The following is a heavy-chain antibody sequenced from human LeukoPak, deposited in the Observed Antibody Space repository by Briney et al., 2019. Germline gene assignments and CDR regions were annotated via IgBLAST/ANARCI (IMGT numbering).Heavy chain of an antibody. D-gene: IGHD2-15*01. J-gene: IGHJ3*02. CDR1: GGTFSSYA. V-gene: IGHV1-69*04. Sequence: WASVKVSCKASGGTFSSYAISWVRQAPGQVLEWMGRIIPILGIANYAQKFQGRVTITADKSTSTAYMELSSLRSEDTAVYYCARLAGYCSGGSCYSIWGQGTMVTVSS. CDR3: ARLAGYCSGGSCYSI. CDR2: IIPILGIA.